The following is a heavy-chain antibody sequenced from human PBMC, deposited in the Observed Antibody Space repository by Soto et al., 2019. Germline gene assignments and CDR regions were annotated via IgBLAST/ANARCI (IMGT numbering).Heavy chain of an antibody. CDR3: ASDLSGRADV. D-gene: IGHD3-10*01. Sequence: EVQLGESGGGLVRPGGSLRLSCAASGFTFSSYWMHWVRQAPGKGLVWVSRMNVDGVTTDYADSVKGRFTISRDYAKNTLYLQMNSLRVEDTAVYYCASDLSGRADVWGQGTTVTVSS. CDR1: GFTFSSYW. V-gene: IGHV3-74*02. CDR2: MNVDGVTT. J-gene: IGHJ6*02.